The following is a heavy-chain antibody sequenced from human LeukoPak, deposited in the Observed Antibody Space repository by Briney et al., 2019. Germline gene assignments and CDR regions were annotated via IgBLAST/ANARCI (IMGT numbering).Heavy chain of an antibody. J-gene: IGHJ4*02. Sequence: GGSLRLSCTASGFTFGDYAMSWVRQAPGKGLEWVGFIRSKAYGGTTEYAASVKGRFTISRDDSKSIAYLQMNSLKTEDTAVYYCTRHWAQLLWFGEKGDYFDYWGQGTLVTVSS. CDR1: GFTFGDYA. CDR3: TRHWAQLLWFGEKGDYFDY. V-gene: IGHV3-49*04. D-gene: IGHD3-10*01. CDR2: IRSKAYGGTT.